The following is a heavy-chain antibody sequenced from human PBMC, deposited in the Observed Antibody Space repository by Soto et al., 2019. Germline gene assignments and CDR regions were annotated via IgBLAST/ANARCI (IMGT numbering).Heavy chain of an antibody. Sequence: GGSLRLSCEASGFNFKKFAMGWVRQAPGEGLEWVSGISCCGGSTFYADSVKGRFSLARDDSKNTLYLQMNSLRAEDTAVYYCALTRRSSSSGWSLYYSYGMDVWGQGTTVTVSS. J-gene: IGHJ6*02. CDR2: ISCCGGST. CDR1: GFNFKKFA. V-gene: IGHV3-23*01. CDR3: ALTRRSSSSGWSLYYSYGMDV. D-gene: IGHD6-6*01.